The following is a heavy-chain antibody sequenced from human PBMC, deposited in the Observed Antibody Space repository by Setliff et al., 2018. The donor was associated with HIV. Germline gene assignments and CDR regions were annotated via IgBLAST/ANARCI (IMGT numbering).Heavy chain of an antibody. CDR3: ARGLSSQTYWGTRPLGLDY. Sequence: LSLSCAASGFTFSSYAMHWVRQAPGKGLLWVSRINTDGSSTTYADSVKGRFTISRDNSKNTLYLQMNSLRAEDTAVYYCARGLSSQTYWGTRPLGLDYWGQGSLVTVSS. V-gene: IGHV3-74*01. D-gene: IGHD2-2*01. CDR1: GFTFSSYA. J-gene: IGHJ4*01. CDR2: INTDGSST.